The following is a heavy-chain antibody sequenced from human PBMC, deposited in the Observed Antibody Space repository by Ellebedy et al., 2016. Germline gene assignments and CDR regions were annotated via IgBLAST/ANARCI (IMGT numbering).Heavy chain of an antibody. D-gene: IGHD4-17*01. CDR3: ARGDYGDYFDY. CDR2: IYYSGST. J-gene: IGHJ4*02. Sequence: SETLSLTCTVSGGSISSYYWSWIRQPPGKGLEWIGYIYYSGSTNYNPSLKSRVTISVDTSKNQFSLKLSSVTAADTAVYYCARGDYGDYFDYWGQGTLVTVSS. CDR1: GGSISSYY. V-gene: IGHV4-59*08.